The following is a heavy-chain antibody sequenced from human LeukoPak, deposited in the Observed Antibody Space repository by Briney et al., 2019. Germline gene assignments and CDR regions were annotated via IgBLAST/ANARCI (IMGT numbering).Heavy chain of an antibody. Sequence: SVKVSCKASGYTFTGYYMHWVRQAPGQGLEWMGGIIPIFGTANYAQKFQGRVTITADESTSTAYMELSSLRSEDTAVYYCARGSTICSGGSCYSGSHLDYWGQGTLVTVSS. V-gene: IGHV1-69*13. D-gene: IGHD2-15*01. J-gene: IGHJ4*02. CDR1: GYTFTGYY. CDR3: ARGSTICSGGSCYSGSHLDY. CDR2: IIPIFGTA.